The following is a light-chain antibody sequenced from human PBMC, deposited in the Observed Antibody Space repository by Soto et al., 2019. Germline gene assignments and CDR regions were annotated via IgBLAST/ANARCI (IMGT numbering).Light chain of an antibody. J-gene: IGKJ4*01. V-gene: IGKV1-39*01. CDR1: RGIGNY. Sequence: DIPMTQSPSSLSASVGDRVTITCRASRGIGNYLNWYQHKLGKAPKLLIYAATSLQSGVPSRFSGSGSGTSFTLTISSLQPDDSATYHCQESNSVPFTFGGGTKLEIK. CDR3: QESNSVPFT. CDR2: AAT.